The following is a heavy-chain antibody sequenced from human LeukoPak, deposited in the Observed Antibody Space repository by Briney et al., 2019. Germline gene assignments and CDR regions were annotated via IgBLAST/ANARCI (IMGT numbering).Heavy chain of an antibody. CDR2: INHSGST. Sequence: PSETLSLTCAVYGGSFSGYYWSWIRQPPGKGLEWIGEINHSGSTNYNPSLKSRVTISVDTSKNQFSPKLSSVTAADTAVYYCARAPYSSGWWVYWGQGTLVTVSS. CDR1: GGSFSGYY. J-gene: IGHJ4*02. V-gene: IGHV4-34*01. D-gene: IGHD6-19*01. CDR3: ARAPYSSGWWVY.